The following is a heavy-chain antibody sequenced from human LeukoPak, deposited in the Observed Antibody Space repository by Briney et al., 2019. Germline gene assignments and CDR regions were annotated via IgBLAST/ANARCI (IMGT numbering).Heavy chain of an antibody. V-gene: IGHV4-59*01. Sequence: SETLSLTCTVSGGSISSYYWNWIRQPPGKGLEWIGYIYYSGSTSYNPSLKSRLTISVDTSNNQFFLKLTSLTAADTAVYYCASGKRVSYYDTSGYYYLDAFDIWGQGTMVTVSS. D-gene: IGHD3-22*01. CDR3: ASGKRVSYYDTSGYYYLDAFDI. CDR2: IYYSGST. CDR1: GGSISSYY. J-gene: IGHJ3*02.